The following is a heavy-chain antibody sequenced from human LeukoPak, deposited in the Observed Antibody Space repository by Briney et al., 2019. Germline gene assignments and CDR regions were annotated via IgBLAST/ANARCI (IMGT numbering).Heavy chain of an antibody. Sequence: GGSLRLSCAASGFTFSDYYMSWIRQAPGKGLEWVSYISSSGSTIYYADSVKGRFTISRDNAKNSLYLQMNSLRAEDTAVYYCARDLHYYYGSGSYVGYWGQGTLVTVSS. D-gene: IGHD3-10*01. CDR1: GFTFSDYY. CDR3: ARDLHYYYGSGSYVGY. CDR2: ISSSGSTI. J-gene: IGHJ4*02. V-gene: IGHV3-11*01.